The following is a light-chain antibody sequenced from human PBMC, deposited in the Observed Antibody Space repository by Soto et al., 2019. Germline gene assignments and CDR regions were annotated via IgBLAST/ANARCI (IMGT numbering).Light chain of an antibody. CDR3: AAWDDSLSVVV. J-gene: IGLJ2*01. V-gene: IGLV1-47*01. CDR1: SSNIGSNY. CDR2: RNN. Sequence: QSVLTQPPSASGTPGQRVTISCSGSSSNIGSNYVYGYQQLPGTATKLLIYRNNQRPSGVPDRFSGSKSGTSASLAISGLRSEDEADYYCAAWDDSLSVVVFGGGTKLTVL.